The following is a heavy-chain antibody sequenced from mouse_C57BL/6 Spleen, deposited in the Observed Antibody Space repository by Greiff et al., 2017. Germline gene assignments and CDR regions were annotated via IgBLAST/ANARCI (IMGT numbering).Heavy chain of an antibody. CDR3: ARRHAQATEENYFDY. V-gene: IGHV1-78*01. J-gene: IGHJ2*01. CDR1: GYTFTDHT. Sequence: QVQLKESDAELVKPGASVKISCKVSGYTFTDHTIHWMKQRPEQGLEWIGYIYPRDGSTKYNEKFKGKATLTADKSSSTAYMQLNSLTSEDSAVYFCARRHAQATEENYFDYWGQGTTLTVSS. D-gene: IGHD3-2*02. CDR2: IYPRDGST.